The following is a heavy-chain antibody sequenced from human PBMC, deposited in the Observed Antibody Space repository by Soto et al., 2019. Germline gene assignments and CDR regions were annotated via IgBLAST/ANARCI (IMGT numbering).Heavy chain of an antibody. CDR1: GFTFSSYW. CDR2: INSDGSST. D-gene: IGHD6-19*01. V-gene: IGHV3-74*01. Sequence: PGGSLRLSCAASGFTFSSYWMHWVRQAPGKGLVWVSRINSDGSSTSYADSVKGRFTISRDNAKNTLYLQMNSLRAEDTAVYYCARDSRAVAGIKYGGFDYWGQGTLVTVSS. J-gene: IGHJ4*02. CDR3: ARDSRAVAGIKYGGFDY.